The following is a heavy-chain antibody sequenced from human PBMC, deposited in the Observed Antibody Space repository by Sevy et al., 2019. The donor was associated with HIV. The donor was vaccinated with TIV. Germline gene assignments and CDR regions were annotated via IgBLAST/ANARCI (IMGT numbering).Heavy chain of an antibody. CDR2: IYPGDSDV. CDR3: ARGVLASYFDY. J-gene: IGHJ4*02. D-gene: IGHD2-8*01. V-gene: IGHV5-51*01. Sequence: GESLKISCKGSGYNFPNYGIAWVRQMPGKDLEWMGIIYPGDSDVRYSPSFQGQVTFSADKSISTAYLQWSSLKASDSAIYYCARGVLASYFDYWGRGTLVTVSS. CDR1: GYNFPNYG.